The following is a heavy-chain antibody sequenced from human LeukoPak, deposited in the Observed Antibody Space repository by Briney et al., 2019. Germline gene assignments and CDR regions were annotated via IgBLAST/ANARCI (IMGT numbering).Heavy chain of an antibody. D-gene: IGHD6-13*01. Sequence: GRSLRLSCAASGFTFSSYAMHWVRQAPGKGLEWVAVISYDGSNKYYADSVKGRFTISRDNSKNTLYLQMNSLRAEDTAVYYCARVTPYSSSSNYYYYYMDVWGKGTTVTVSS. V-gene: IGHV3-30*01. CDR1: GFTFSSYA. CDR2: ISYDGSNK. J-gene: IGHJ6*03. CDR3: ARVTPYSSSSNYYYYYMDV.